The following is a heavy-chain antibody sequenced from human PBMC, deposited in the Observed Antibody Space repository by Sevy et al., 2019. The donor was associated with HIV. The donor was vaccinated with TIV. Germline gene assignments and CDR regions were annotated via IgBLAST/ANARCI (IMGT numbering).Heavy chain of an antibody. D-gene: IGHD3-10*01. J-gene: IGHJ6*02. Sequence: GGSLRLSCAASGFTFSSYSMNWVRQAPGKGLEWVSSISSSSSYIYYADSVKGRFTISRDNAKNSLYLQMNSLRAEDTAVYYCARVQFMVQGAGYKYYYYGMDVWGQGTTVTVSS. CDR2: ISSSSSYI. CDR1: GFTFSSYS. V-gene: IGHV3-21*01. CDR3: ARVQFMVQGAGYKYYYYGMDV.